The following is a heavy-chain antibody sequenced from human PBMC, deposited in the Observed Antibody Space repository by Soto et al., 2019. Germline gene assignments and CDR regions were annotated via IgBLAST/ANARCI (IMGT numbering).Heavy chain of an antibody. CDR2: IYYSGNT. CDR1: GGSFSDNY. D-gene: IGHD3-16*01. V-gene: IGHV4-34*09. J-gene: IGHJ4*02. CDR3: AREGGESSDGLYYFDS. Sequence: LSLTCAVYGGSFSDNYWSWIRQPPGKGLEWIGHIYYSGNTDYNPSLKSRLAISIDTSKNQFSLKLGSVTAADTAVYFCAREGGESSDGLYYFDSWGQGSLVTVSS.